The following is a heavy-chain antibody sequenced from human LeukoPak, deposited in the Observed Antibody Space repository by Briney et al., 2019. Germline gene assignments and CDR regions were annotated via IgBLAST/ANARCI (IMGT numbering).Heavy chain of an antibody. CDR3: ARMGTVTQSFDY. CDR1: GFTFSSYE. D-gene: IGHD4-17*01. Sequence: LTGGSLRLSCAASGFTFSSYEMNWVRQAPGKGLVWVSRINSDGSSTSYADSVKGRFTISRDNAKNTLYLQMNSLRAEDTAVYYCARMGTVTQSFDYWGQGTLVTVSS. V-gene: IGHV3-74*01. CDR2: INSDGSST. J-gene: IGHJ4*02.